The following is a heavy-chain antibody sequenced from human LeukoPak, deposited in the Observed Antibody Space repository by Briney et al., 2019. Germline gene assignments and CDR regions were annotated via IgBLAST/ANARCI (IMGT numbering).Heavy chain of an antibody. J-gene: IGHJ4*02. D-gene: IGHD2-2*03. CDR3: ARLWIGLEIEDQN. CDR1: GGSISSSRYY. CDR2: IYYSGST. Sequence: SETLSLTCTVSGGSISSSRYYWGWIRQPPGKGPEWIGSIYYSGSTYYNPSLKSRVTISVDTSKNQFSLKLSSVTAADTAVYYCARLWIGLEIEDQNWGQGTLVTVSS. V-gene: IGHV4-39*01.